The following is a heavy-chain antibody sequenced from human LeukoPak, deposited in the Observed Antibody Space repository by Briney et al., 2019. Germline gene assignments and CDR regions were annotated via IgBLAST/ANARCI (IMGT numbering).Heavy chain of an antibody. CDR1: GFTFSSYA. Sequence: GGSLRLSCAASGFTFSSYAMHWVRQAPGKGLEYVSAISSNGGSTYYADSVKGRFTISRDNSKNTLYLQMGSLRAEDMAVYYCARAAYGGYFDYWGQGILVTVSS. D-gene: IGHD4-23*01. V-gene: IGHV3-64*02. J-gene: IGHJ4*02. CDR2: ISSNGGST. CDR3: ARAAYGGYFDY.